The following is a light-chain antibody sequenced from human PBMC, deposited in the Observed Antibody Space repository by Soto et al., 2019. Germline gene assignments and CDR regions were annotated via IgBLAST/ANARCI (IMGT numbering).Light chain of an antibody. V-gene: IGKV1-5*01. CDR1: ESSSSW. Sequence: DIQMTQSPSTLSASIGDRVTITCRSSESSSSWLAWYQQKPGKAPKLLIYDASSLESGVPSGFSGSGSGTEFTLTISSLQPDDFATYYRQQYNSYALTFGQGTKVDIK. CDR2: DAS. J-gene: IGKJ1*01. CDR3: QQYNSYALT.